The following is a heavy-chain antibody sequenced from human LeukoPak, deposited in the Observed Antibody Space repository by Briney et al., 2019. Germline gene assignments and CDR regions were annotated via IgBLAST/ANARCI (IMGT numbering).Heavy chain of an antibody. CDR2: INWNGGST. D-gene: IGHD1-26*01. CDR1: GFTFDDYG. Sequence: GGSLRLSCAASGFTFDDYGMSWVRQAPGKGLEWVSGINWNGGSTGYADSVKGRFTISRDNAKNSLYLQMNSLRAEDTALCHCARTNSGSYLYYFDYWGQGTLVTVSS. J-gene: IGHJ4*02. CDR3: ARTNSGSYLYYFDY. V-gene: IGHV3-20*01.